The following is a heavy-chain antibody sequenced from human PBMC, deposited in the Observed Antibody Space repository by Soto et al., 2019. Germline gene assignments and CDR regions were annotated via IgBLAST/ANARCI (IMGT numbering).Heavy chain of an antibody. D-gene: IGHD3-22*01. J-gene: IGHJ4*02. V-gene: IGHV3-30*18. Sequence: PGGSLRLSCAASGFTFSSYGMHWVRQAPGKGLEWVAVISYDGSNKYYADSVKGRFTISRDNSKNTLYLQMNSLRAEDTAVYYCAKTKYYYDSSGHGPFDYWGQGTLVTVSS. CDR2: ISYDGSNK. CDR1: GFTFSSYG. CDR3: AKTKYYYDSSGHGPFDY.